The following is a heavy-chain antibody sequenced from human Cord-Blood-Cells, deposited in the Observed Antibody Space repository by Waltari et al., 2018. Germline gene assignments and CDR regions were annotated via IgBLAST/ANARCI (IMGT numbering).Heavy chain of an antibody. J-gene: IGHJ6*02. CDR2: IIAIFGTE. CDR3: ARVGLTGDSSYYYGMDV. D-gene: IGHD7-27*01. Sequence: QVQLVQSGAVVKKPVSSVKVSCKCSGGTFSGYSISWVRLPPGQGLERMGGIIAIFGTENYAQEFQGRVTITADKSTSTAYMELSSLRSEDTDVYYCARVGLTGDSSYYYGMDVWGQGTTVTVSS. CDR1: GGTFSGYS. V-gene: IGHV1-69*06.